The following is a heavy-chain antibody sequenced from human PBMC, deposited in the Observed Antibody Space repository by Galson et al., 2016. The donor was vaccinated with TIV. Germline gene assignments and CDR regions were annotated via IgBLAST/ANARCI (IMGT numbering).Heavy chain of an antibody. CDR3: VKEMGDPYDAFDL. CDR1: GFTFEYSA. D-gene: IGHD3-16*01. Sequence: SLRLSCAASGFTFEYSAMHWVRLNPRKGLEWVSHISWNSGFIAYADSVKGRFTTSRDNAKKSLYLQMNNVRAEDTAFYYCVKEMGDPYDAFDLWGQGTMVTVSS. J-gene: IGHJ3*01. V-gene: IGHV3-9*01. CDR2: ISWNSGFI.